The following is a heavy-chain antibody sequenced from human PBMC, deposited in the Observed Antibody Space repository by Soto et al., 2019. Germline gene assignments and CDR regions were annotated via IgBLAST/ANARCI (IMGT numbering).Heavy chain of an antibody. CDR3: ARDGGYSYARVEGETYYYYYGMDV. V-gene: IGHV1-2*02. Sequence: ASVKVSCKASGYTFTGYYMHWVRQAPGQGLEWMGWINPNSGGTNYAQKFQGRVTMARDTSISTAYMELSRLRSDDTAVYYCARDGGYSYARVEGETYYYYYGMDVWGQGTTVTVSS. CDR2: INPNSGGT. J-gene: IGHJ6*02. D-gene: IGHD5-18*01. CDR1: GYTFTGYY.